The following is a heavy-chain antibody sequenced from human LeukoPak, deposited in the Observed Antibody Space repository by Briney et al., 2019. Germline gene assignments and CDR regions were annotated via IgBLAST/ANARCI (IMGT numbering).Heavy chain of an antibody. D-gene: IGHD3-16*02. CDR2: IIPIFGTA. V-gene: IGHV1-69*13. J-gene: IGHJ4*02. CDR1: GGTFSSYA. CDR3: ARERLSRDYVWGSYRLRGYYFDY. Sequence: SVKVSCKASGGTFSSYAISWVRQAPGQGLEWMGGIIPIFGTANYAQKFQGRVTITADESTSTAYMELSSLRSEDTAVYYCARERLSRDYVWGSYRLRGYYFDYWGQGTLVTVSS.